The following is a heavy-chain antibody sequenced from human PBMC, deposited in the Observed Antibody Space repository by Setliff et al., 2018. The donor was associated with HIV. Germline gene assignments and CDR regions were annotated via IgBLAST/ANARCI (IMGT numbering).Heavy chain of an antibody. CDR1: GVTFNNYA. Sequence: GGSLRLSCAASGVTFNNYAMHWVRQAPGTGLEWVASISYDGGNENYADSVRGRFTISRDNSKNTLYLQMNSLRAEDTAVYYCARGPYTIDYWGQGTLVTVSS. CDR2: ISYDGGNE. V-gene: IGHV3-30*04. CDR3: ARGPYTIDY. J-gene: IGHJ4*02. D-gene: IGHD3-16*01.